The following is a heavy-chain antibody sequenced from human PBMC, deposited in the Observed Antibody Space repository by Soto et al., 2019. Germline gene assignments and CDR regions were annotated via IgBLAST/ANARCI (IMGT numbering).Heavy chain of an antibody. Sequence: GGSLRLSCAASGFTFSSFGMNWVRQAPGKGLEWVSCISRRSTYIYSADSLKGRFTISRDDAKNSLYLQINDVRVEDTAVYYCARRTTVDYYYYGMDVWGQGTTVTVSS. D-gene: IGHD4-17*01. CDR1: GFTFSSFG. J-gene: IGHJ6*02. V-gene: IGHV3-21*01. CDR3: ARRTTVDYYYYGMDV. CDR2: ISRRSTYI.